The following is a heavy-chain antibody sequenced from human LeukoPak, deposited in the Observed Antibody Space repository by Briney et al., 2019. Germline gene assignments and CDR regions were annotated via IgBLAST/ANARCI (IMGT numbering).Heavy chain of an antibody. CDR1: GFTFSSYA. CDR2: ISGSGGST. J-gene: IGHJ4*02. CDR3: AKGFGYSYGYGLDY. D-gene: IGHD5-18*01. Sequence: GGPLRLSCAASGFTFSSYAMSWVRQAPGKGLEWVSAISGSGGSTYYADSVKGRFTISRDNSKNTLYLQMNSLRAEDTAVYYCAKGFGYSYGYGLDYWGQGTLVTVSS. V-gene: IGHV3-23*01.